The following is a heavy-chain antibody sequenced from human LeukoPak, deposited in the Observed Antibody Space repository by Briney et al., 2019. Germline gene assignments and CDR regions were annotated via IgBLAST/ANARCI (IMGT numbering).Heavy chain of an antibody. CDR2: TSYDGSNK. D-gene: IGHD3-3*01. CDR3: ARDRARFLEWSPLYYGMDV. Sequence: GGSLRLSCAASGFTFSSYGMHWVRQAPGKGLEWVAVTSYDGSNKYYADSVKGRFTISRDNSKNTLYLQMNSLRAEDTAVYYCARDRARFLEWSPLYYGMDVWGQGTTVTVSS. J-gene: IGHJ6*02. V-gene: IGHV3-30*03. CDR1: GFTFSSYG.